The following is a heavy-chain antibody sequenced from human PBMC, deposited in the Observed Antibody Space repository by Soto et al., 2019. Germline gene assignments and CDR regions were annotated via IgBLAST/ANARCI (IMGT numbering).Heavy chain of an antibody. J-gene: IGHJ4*02. V-gene: IGHV3-30*18. Sequence: PGGSLRLSCAASGFTFSSYGMHWVRQAPGKVLEWVAVISYDGSNKYYADSVKGRFTISRDNSKNTLYLQMNSLRAEDTAVYYCAKAAVATSDFDYWGQGTLVTVSS. CDR1: GFTFSSYG. CDR2: ISYDGSNK. D-gene: IGHD5-12*01. CDR3: AKAAVATSDFDY.